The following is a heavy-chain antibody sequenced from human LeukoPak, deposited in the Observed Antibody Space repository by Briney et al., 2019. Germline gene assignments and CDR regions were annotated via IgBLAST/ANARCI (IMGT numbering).Heavy chain of an antibody. Sequence: SETLSLTCTVSGGSISSSSYYWGWIRQPPGKGLEWIGNIYYSGDTYYNPSLKSRITISVDTSKNQFSLKMSSVTASDTAIYYCAVGYYYGSTYWGKGTLVTVSS. CDR2: IYYSGDT. CDR3: AVGYYYGSTY. D-gene: IGHD3-10*01. V-gene: IGHV4-39*01. CDR1: GGSISSSSYY. J-gene: IGHJ4*02.